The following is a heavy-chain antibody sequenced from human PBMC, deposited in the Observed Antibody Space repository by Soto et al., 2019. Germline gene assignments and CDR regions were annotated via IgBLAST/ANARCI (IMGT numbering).Heavy chain of an antibody. V-gene: IGHV5-10-1*01. CDR2: IDPSDSYT. CDR1: GYSFTSYW. CDR3: ARHTYHNYDILTGYSVRFDP. D-gene: IGHD3-9*01. J-gene: IGHJ5*02. Sequence: PGESLKISCKGSGYSFTSYWLSWVRQMPGKGLEWMGRIDPSDSYTNYSPSFQGHVTISADKSISTAYLQWSSLKASDTAMYYCARHTYHNYDILTGYSVRFDPWGQGTLVTVSS.